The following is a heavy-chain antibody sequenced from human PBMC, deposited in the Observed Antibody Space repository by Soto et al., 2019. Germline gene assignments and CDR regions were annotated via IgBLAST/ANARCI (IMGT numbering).Heavy chain of an antibody. D-gene: IGHD3-22*01. CDR1: GGSISGSSDF. CDR3: ARLDSTGYYGIDY. CDR2: IRYIGDT. V-gene: IGHV4-39*01. J-gene: IGHJ4*02. Sequence: QLQLQESGPGLVKPSETLSLTCTVSGGSISGSSDFWGWIRQPPGKGLEFIGAIRYIGDTHYNPSLSSRVTISVDTSRNQVSLILNSVTAADAGVFYCARLDSTGYYGIDYWGQGTLIIVSS.